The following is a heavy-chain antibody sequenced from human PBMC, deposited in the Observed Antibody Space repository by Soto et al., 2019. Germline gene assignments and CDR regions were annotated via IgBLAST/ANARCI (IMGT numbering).Heavy chain of an antibody. CDR1: GGSISINY. J-gene: IGHJ4*02. CDR2: IYYSGST. CDR3: ARDAGGPYNF. V-gene: IGHV4-59*01. Sequence: SETLSLTCTVSGGSISINYWSWIRQPPGKGLEWIGYIYYSGSTTYNPSLKSRVTISADTSKNQFSLKLTSVTAADTAVYYCARDAGGPYNFWGQGTLVTVSS. D-gene: IGHD3-3*01.